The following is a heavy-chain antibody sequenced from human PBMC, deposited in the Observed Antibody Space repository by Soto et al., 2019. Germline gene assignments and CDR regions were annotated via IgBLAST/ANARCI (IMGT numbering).Heavy chain of an antibody. J-gene: IGHJ4*02. D-gene: IGHD1-1*01. V-gene: IGHV3-48*01. CDR2: ISGSSSIT. Sequence: GGSLRLSCAASGFTFSTYAVTWVRQAPGKGLEWVSIISGSSSITYYADSVKGRFTISRDNAKNSLYLQMNSLRAEDTAVYYCARDREPYWGQGTLVTVSS. CDR3: ARDREPY. CDR1: GFTFSTYA.